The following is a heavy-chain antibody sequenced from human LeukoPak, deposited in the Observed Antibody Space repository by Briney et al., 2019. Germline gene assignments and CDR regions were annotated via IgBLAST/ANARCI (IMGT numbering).Heavy chain of an antibody. D-gene: IGHD3-10*01. V-gene: IGHV1-2*02. J-gene: IGHJ4*02. CDR2: IKPNSGGT. CDR1: GYTFTAYY. Sequence: ASVKVSCKASGYTFTAYYIHWVRQAPGQGLEWMGWIKPNSGGTKYAQNFQCRVTLTKDTSINTAYMELSRLRSDDTAIYYCTRDSLPGIIASIFDSWGQGTLVTVSS. CDR3: TRDSLPGIIASIFDS.